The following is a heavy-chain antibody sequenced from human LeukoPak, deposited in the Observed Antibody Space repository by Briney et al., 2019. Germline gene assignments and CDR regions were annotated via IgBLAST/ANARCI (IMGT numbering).Heavy chain of an antibody. CDR1: GGTFSSYA. CDR3: ARDDGYCSGGSCYSPRWFDP. D-gene: IGHD2-15*01. CDR2: IIPILGIA. Sequence: ASVKVSFKASGGTFSSYAISWVRQAPGQGLAWMGRIIPILGIANYAQKFQGRVTITADKSTSTAYMELSSLRSEDTAVYYCARDDGYCSGGSCYSPRWFDPWGQGTLVTVSS. V-gene: IGHV1-69*04. J-gene: IGHJ5*02.